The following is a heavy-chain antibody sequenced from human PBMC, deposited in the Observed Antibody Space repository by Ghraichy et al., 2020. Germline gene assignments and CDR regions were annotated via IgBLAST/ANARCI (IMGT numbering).Heavy chain of an antibody. V-gene: IGHV1-18*04. Sequence: ASVKVSCKASGYTFTSYGISWVRQAPGQGLEWMGWISAYNGNTNYAQKLQGRVTMTTDTSTNTAYMELRSLRSDDTAVYYCARDAKEGQWLVTYGMDVWGQGTTVTVSS. CDR3: ARDAKEGQWLVTYGMDV. CDR2: ISAYNGNT. CDR1: GYTFTSYG. D-gene: IGHD6-19*01. J-gene: IGHJ6*02.